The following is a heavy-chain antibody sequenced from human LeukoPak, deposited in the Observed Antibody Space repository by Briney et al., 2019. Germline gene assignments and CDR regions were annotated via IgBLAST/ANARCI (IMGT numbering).Heavy chain of an antibody. J-gene: IGHJ4*02. CDR2: INPNSGGT. D-gene: IGHD3-10*01. CDR1: GYTFTGYH. V-gene: IGHV1-2*02. Sequence: GASVKVSCKSSGYTFTGYHMHWVRQAPAQGLEWMGWINPNSGGTNYAHKFQGRVTMTRDTSISAAYMELGRLRSDDTAVYYCARDLRWITMVRGVIKGLGYWGQGTLVTVSS. CDR3: ARDLRWITMVRGVIKGLGY.